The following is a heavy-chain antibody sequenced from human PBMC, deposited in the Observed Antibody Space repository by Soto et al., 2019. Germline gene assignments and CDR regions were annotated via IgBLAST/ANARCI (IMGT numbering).Heavy chain of an antibody. CDR2: IDPSGGVT. Sequence: GDSVKVSCKASGYTFTKFHIHWARQAPGQGLEWMGMIDPSGGVTRDAQRFQGRITMTNDTSTSSVYMELRGLTSEDTAVYYCARDVLGHDNYETIGYYFDIWGQGTMVTVSS. CDR3: ARDVLGHDNYETIGYYFDI. V-gene: IGHV1-46*01. D-gene: IGHD1-26*01. CDR1: GYTFTKFH. J-gene: IGHJ3*02.